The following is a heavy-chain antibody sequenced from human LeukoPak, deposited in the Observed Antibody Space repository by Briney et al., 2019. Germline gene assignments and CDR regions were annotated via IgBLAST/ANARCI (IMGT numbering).Heavy chain of an antibody. CDR1: GGSISSYY. V-gene: IGHV4-59*05. CDR2: IYYSGST. J-gene: IGHJ4*02. D-gene: IGHD5-12*01. Sequence: TTSETLSLTCTVSGGSISSYYWSWIRQPPGKRLEWIGSIYYSGSTYYNPSLKSRVTISVDTSKNQFSLKLSSVTAADTAVYYCARGYDGYFDYWGQGTLVTVSS. CDR3: ARGYDGYFDY.